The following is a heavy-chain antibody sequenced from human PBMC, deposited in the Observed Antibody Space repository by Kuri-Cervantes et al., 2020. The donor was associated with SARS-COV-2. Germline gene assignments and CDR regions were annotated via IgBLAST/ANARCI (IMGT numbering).Heavy chain of an antibody. CDR2: ISYDGKKK. CDR3: ATDRDGFHDF. V-gene: IGHV3-30*03. Sequence: GGSLRLSCAASGFTVSSNYMSWVRQAPGKGLEWVAVISYDGKKKRCMASGKGRFTISRDNSQNTLYLQMQSLRSEDTGMYYCATDRDGFHDFWGQGTLVTVSS. D-gene: IGHD3-10*01. J-gene: IGHJ4*02. CDR1: GFTVSSNY.